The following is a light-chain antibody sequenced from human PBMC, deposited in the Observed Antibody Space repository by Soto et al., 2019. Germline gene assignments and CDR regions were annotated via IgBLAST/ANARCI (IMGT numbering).Light chain of an antibody. CDR3: QKYNSAPRT. V-gene: IGKV1-27*01. CDR1: QGISNY. CDR2: AAS. Sequence: DIQMTQFPSSLSASVGDRVTITCRASQGISNYLAWYQQKPGKVPKLLIYAASTLQSGVPSRFSGSGYGTDFTLTISSLQPEDVATYYCQKYNSAPRTFGQGARWIS. J-gene: IGKJ1*01.